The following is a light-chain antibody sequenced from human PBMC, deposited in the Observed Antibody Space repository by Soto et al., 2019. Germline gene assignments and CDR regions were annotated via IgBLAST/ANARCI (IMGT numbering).Light chain of an antibody. CDR3: QQYNNWPRAN. Sequence: IVIAESPATLSVSPGERATLSCTASQSISSNLAWYQQKPGQAPRLLMFRTSSRATGFPARFSGSGSGTEFNLTISSLQSEDFGVYYCQQYNNWPRANFGGGTKVDIK. CDR1: QSISSN. J-gene: IGKJ4*01. V-gene: IGKV3-15*01. CDR2: RTS.